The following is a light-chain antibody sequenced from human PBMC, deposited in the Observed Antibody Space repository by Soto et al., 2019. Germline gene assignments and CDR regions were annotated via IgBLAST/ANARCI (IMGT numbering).Light chain of an antibody. V-gene: IGLV2-14*01. J-gene: IGLJ1*01. CDR3: SSFRSGTTL. CDR1: SSDIGGYNF. Sequence: QSALTQPASVSGSPGQSITISCTGTSSDIGGYNFVSWYHQHPGKAPKLMIYEVSNRPSGVSDRFSGSTSGNTASLTISGLQAEDEADYYCSSFRSGTTLFGTGTKVTVL. CDR2: EVS.